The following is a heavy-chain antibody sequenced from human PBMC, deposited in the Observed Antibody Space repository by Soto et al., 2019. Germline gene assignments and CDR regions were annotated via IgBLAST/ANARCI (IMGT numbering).Heavy chain of an antibody. CDR3: AKDIRGRTAAAVYNWFVP. CDR2: IYNSGST. CDR1: GGSINSDY. Sequence: SGTLSLTCTVSGGSINSDYWSWIRQPPGKALEWIGYIYNSGSTNYSPSLNSRVTISVDASKNQFSLKLNSVTAADTAVYYCAKDIRGRTAAAVYNWFVPWGQGILVTVTS. J-gene: IGHJ5*02. D-gene: IGHD2-15*01. V-gene: IGHV4-59*01.